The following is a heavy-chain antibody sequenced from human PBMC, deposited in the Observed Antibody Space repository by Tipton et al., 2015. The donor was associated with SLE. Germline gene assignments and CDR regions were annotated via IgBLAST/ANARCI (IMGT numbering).Heavy chain of an antibody. V-gene: IGHV3-23*01. CDR2: VSGSGGST. D-gene: IGHD5-12*01. CDR3: AKGGSYARSGLFDY. J-gene: IGHJ4*02. CDR1: GFTFSSYA. Sequence: AVSGFTFSSYAMSWVRQAPGKGLEWVSVVSGSGGSTYYADSVKGRFIISRDNSKNTLYLQMNSLRAEDTAVYYCAKGGSYARSGLFDYWGQGTLVTASS.